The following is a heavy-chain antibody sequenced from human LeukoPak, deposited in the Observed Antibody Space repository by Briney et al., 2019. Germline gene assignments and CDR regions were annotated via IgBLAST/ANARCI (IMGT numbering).Heavy chain of an antibody. V-gene: IGHV3-30*03. D-gene: IGHD6-13*01. CDR3: ARGGVAAAGFDY. CDR1: GFTFSSYG. J-gene: IGHJ4*02. CDR2: ISYDGSNK. Sequence: PGGSLRLSCAASGFTFSSYGMHWVRQAPGKGLEWVAVISYDGSNKGYADSVKGRFTISRDNSKNTLYLQMNSLRAEDTAVYYCARGGVAAAGFDYWGQGTLVTVSS.